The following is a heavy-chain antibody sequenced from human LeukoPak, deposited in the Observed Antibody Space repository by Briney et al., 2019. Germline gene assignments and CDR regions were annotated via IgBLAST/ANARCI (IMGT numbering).Heavy chain of an antibody. CDR3: ARGRRYSGYEFDY. J-gene: IGHJ4*02. V-gene: IGHV3-21*01. Sequence: GGSLRLSCAASGFTFSSYSMNWVRQAPGKGLEWVSSISSSSSYIYYADSVKGRFTISRDNAKNSLYLQMNSLRAEDTAVCYCARGRRYSGYEFDYWGQGTLVTVSS. CDR1: GFTFSSYS. CDR2: ISSSSSYI. D-gene: IGHD5-12*01.